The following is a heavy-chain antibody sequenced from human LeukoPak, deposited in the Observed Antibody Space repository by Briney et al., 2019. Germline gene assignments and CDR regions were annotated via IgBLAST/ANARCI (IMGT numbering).Heavy chain of an antibody. CDR2: IYNSGST. V-gene: IGHV4-4*07. D-gene: IGHD6-6*01. Sequence: SETLSLTCTVSGGSISSYYWSWIRQPAGKGMERIGRIYNSGSTNYNPSLKSRVTMSVDTSKNQFFLKLSSVTAADTAVYYCARVRGQLVDYWGQGTLVTVSS. CDR3: ARVRGQLVDY. CDR1: GGSISSYY. J-gene: IGHJ4*02.